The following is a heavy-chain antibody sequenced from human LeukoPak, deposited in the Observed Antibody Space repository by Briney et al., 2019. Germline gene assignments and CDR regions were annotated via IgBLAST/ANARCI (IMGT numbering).Heavy chain of an antibody. Sequence: GGSLRLSCAASGFTFSSYAMSWVRQAPGRGLEWVSAISASGGSTYYADSVKGRFTISRDNSENTLYLQMNSLRAEDTAVYYCAKDFRIGYSAHFDYWGQGALVTVSS. CDR3: AKDFRIGYSAHFDY. CDR1: GFTFSSYA. CDR2: ISASGGST. J-gene: IGHJ4*02. V-gene: IGHV3-23*01. D-gene: IGHD2-21*01.